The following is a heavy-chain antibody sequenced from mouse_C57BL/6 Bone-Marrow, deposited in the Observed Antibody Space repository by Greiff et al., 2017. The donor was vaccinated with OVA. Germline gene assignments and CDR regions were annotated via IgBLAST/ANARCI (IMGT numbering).Heavy chain of an antibody. CDR1: GFNIKNTY. D-gene: IGHD1-1*01. V-gene: IGHV14-3*01. J-gene: IGHJ2*01. Sequence: EVQLQQSVAELVRPGASVKLSCTASGFNIKNTYMPWVKQRPEQGLEWIGRIDPANGNTKYAPQFQGKATITADTSSNTAYLQLSSLTSEDTAIDYCARGSSYWGQGTTLTVSS. CDR3: ARGSSY. CDR2: IDPANGNT.